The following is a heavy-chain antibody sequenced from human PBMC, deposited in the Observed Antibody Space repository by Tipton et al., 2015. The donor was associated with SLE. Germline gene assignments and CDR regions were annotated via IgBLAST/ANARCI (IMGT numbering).Heavy chain of an antibody. CDR3: ATRRDGYNYGGFDI. D-gene: IGHD5-24*01. CDR1: GFTFSSYA. Sequence: GSLRLSCAASGFTFSSYAMHWVRQAPGKGLEWAAFIRYDGSNKNYADSVKGRFTISRDNSKNTLYLQMNSLRAEDTAVYYCATRRDGYNYGGFDIWGQGTMVTVSS. CDR2: IRYDGSNK. V-gene: IGHV3-30*02. J-gene: IGHJ3*02.